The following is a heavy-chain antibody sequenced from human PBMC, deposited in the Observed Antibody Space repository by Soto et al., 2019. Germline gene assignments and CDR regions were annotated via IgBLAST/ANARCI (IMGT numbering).Heavy chain of an antibody. J-gene: IGHJ6*02. D-gene: IGHD3-3*01. CDR1: GYTFTSYD. CDR3: AREKSYDFWSGHHYYYYGMDV. Sequence: GASVKVSCKASGYTFTSYDINWVRQATGQGLEWMGWMNPNSGNTGYAQKFQGRVTMTRNTSISTAYMELSSLRSEDTAVYYCAREKSYDFWSGHHYYYYGMDVWGQGTTVTVSS. CDR2: MNPNSGNT. V-gene: IGHV1-8*01.